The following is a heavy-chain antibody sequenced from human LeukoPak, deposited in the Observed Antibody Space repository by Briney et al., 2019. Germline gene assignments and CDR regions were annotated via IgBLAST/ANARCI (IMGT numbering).Heavy chain of an antibody. CDR2: IIPIFATA. CDR3: ARGPITTRSHFDY. CDR1: GGTFSSYA. V-gene: IGHV1-69*01. J-gene: IGHJ4*02. D-gene: IGHD3-22*01. Sequence: SVRVSCKASGGTFSSYAISWVRQAPGQGLEWMGGIIPIFATANYAQKFQGRVTITADESTSTAYMELSSLRSEDTAVYYCARGPITTRSHFDYWGQGTLVTVSS.